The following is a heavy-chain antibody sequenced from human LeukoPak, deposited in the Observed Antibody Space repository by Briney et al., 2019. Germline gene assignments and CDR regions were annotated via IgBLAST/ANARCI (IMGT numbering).Heavy chain of an antibody. D-gene: IGHD2-2*01. V-gene: IGHV5-51*01. CDR1: GYRFDNSW. CDR2: IWPKDSEI. Sequence: GESLKISCKGSGYRFDNSWVGWVRQMRGKGLEWMGIIWPKDSEITYSPSFQDRVTISADKSINTAYLQWSSLKASDTAIYFCARQYCSSPSCYHFDYWGQGTLVSVSS. CDR3: ARQYCSSPSCYHFDY. J-gene: IGHJ4*02.